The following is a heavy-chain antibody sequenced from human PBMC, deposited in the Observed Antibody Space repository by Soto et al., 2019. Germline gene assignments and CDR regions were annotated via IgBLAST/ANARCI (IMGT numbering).Heavy chain of an antibody. V-gene: IGHV3-48*03. Sequence: GGSLRLSCAASGFTFSSYEMNWVRQAPGKGLGWVSYISSSGSTIYYADSVKGRFTISRDNAKNSLYLQMNSLRAEDTAVYYCARVLYSSSWSDYWGQGTLVTVSS. D-gene: IGHD6-13*01. CDR2: ISSSGSTI. CDR1: GFTFSSYE. CDR3: ARVLYSSSWSDY. J-gene: IGHJ4*02.